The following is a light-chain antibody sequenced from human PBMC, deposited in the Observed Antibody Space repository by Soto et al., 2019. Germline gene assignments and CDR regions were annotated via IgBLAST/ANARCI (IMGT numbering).Light chain of an antibody. CDR2: EVS. CDR3: SSYTSSSRYV. J-gene: IGLJ1*01. Sequence: QSALTQPASVSGSPGQSITISCTGTSSDVGGYNYVSWYQHHPGKAPKLMIYEVSNRPSGVSNRFSGSKSGNTASLTISGLLAEDEADYYCSSYTSSSRYVFGTGTKVTVL. CDR1: SSDVGGYNY. V-gene: IGLV2-14*01.